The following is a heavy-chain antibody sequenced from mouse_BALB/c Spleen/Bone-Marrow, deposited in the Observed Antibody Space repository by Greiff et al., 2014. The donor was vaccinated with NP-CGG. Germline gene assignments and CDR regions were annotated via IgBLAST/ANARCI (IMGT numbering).Heavy chain of an antibody. D-gene: IGHD2-14*01. CDR3: TIYRFDEDAMDY. J-gene: IGHJ4*01. V-gene: IGHV1-5*01. Sequence: EVQLQQSGTVLARPGASVKMSCKASGYSFTSYWMHWVKQRPGQGLDWIGAIYPGNGDISYNQKFKGKAKLTAVTSASTAYMELSSLTNEDSAVYYCTIYRFDEDAMDYWGQGTSVTVSS. CDR2: IYPGNGDI. CDR1: GYSFTSYW.